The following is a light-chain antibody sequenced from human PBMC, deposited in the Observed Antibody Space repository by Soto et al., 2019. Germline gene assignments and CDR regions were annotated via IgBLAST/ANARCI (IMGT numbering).Light chain of an antibody. CDR3: QHYLDFPLT. V-gene: IGKV4-1*01. CDR2: WAS. CDR1: QTVLSTSNNRDY. J-gene: IGKJ4*01. Sequence: DIVMTQSPDSLAVSLGERATINCKSSQTVLSTSNNRDYLAWYQQKPGQPPKLLINWASTRLSGVPDRFSGSGSGTDFTLTIGSLQAEDVAVYYCQHYLDFPLTFGGGTKVDIK.